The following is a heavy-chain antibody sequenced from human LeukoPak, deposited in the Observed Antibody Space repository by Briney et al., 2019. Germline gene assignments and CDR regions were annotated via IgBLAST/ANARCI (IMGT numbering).Heavy chain of an antibody. CDR3: GRDPDHGAVDY. Sequence: SLRLSCAASGFTFDDYAMHWVRQAPGKGLEWVSGISWNSGSIGYADSVKGRFSISRDNAKNSLYLQMNSLRVEDTAVYYCGRDPDHGAVDYWGQGTLVTVSS. CDR2: ISWNSGSI. D-gene: IGHD3-16*01. CDR1: GFTFDDYA. J-gene: IGHJ4*02. V-gene: IGHV3-9*01.